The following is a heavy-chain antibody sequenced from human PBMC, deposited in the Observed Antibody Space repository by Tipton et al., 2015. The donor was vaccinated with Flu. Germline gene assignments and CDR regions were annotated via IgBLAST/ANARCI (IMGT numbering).Heavy chain of an antibody. D-gene: IGHD4-17*01. V-gene: IGHV4-59*08. CDR1: GGSISSYY. J-gene: IGHJ3*02. CDR3: ARAHYGDYGTPNAFDI. CDR2: IYYSGST. Sequence: GLVKPSETLSLTCTVSGGSISSYYWSWIRQPPGKGLEWIGYIYYSGSTNYNPSLKSRVTISVDTSKNQFSLKLSSVTAADTAVYYCARAHYGDYGTPNAFDIWGQGTMVTVSS.